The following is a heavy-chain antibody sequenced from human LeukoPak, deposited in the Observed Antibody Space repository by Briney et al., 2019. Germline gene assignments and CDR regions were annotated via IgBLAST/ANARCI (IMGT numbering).Heavy chain of an antibody. Sequence: SETLSLTCAVYGGSFSGYYWSWIRQPPGKGLEWIGEINHSGSTNYNPSLKSRVTISVDTSKNLFSLKLSSVTAADTAVYYCARAPGYSSSSGGLDPWGQGTLVTVSS. CDR3: ARAPGYSSSSGGLDP. D-gene: IGHD6-6*01. J-gene: IGHJ5*02. CDR2: INHSGST. V-gene: IGHV4-34*01. CDR1: GGSFSGYY.